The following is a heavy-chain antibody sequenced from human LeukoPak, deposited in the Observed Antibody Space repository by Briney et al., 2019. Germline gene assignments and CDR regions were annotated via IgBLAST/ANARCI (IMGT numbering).Heavy chain of an antibody. V-gene: IGHV3-7*05. CDR2: IKDDGSDK. CDR3: ARVGYYNGMDV. J-gene: IGHJ6*02. Sequence: PGGSLRLSCAASGFRFSSSWMNWVRQAPGKGLEWVAKIKDDGSDKYYADSVKGRFTISRDNAKNSLYLQLNSLRAEDTALYYCARVGYYNGMDVWGQGTTVTVSS. CDR1: GFRFSSSW.